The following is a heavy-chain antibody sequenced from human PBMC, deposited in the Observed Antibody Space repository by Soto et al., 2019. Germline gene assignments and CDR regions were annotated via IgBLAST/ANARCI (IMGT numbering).Heavy chain of an antibody. CDR1: GGPISSYY. J-gene: IGHJ6*02. V-gene: IGHV4-59*01. Sequence: PSETLSLTCTVSGGPISSYYWSWIRQPPGKGLEWIGYIYYSGSTNYNPSLKSRVTISVDTSKNQFSLKLSSVTAADTAVYYCARDKGGVWGQGTTVTVSS. D-gene: IGHD3-16*01. CDR3: ARDKGGV. CDR2: IYYSGST.